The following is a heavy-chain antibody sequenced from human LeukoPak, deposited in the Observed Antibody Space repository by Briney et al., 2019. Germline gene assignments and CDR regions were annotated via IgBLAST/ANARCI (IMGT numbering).Heavy chain of an antibody. CDR2: IYTSGST. J-gene: IGHJ5*02. V-gene: IGHV4-61*02. D-gene: IGHD3-10*01. CDR3: ARGGYYGSGNDFRFDP. CDR1: GGSISSGSYY. Sequence: SETLSLTCTVSGGSISSGSYYWSWIRQPAGKGLEWIGRIYTSGSTNYNPSLKSRVTVSVDTSKNQFSLKLKSVTAADTAVYYCARGGYYGSGNDFRFDPWGQGTLVTVSS.